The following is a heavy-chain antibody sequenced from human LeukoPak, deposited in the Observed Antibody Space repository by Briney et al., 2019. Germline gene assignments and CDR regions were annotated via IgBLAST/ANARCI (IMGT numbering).Heavy chain of an antibody. CDR3: ARGAPYCSSTSCYKIRGAFDI. D-gene: IGHD2-2*02. Sequence: GASVKVSCKASGYTFTSYGISWVRQAPGQGLEWMGWISAYNGNTNYAQKLQGRVTMTTDTSTSTAYMELRSLRSDDTAVYYCARGAPYCSSTSCYKIRGAFDIWGQGTMVTVSS. CDR1: GYTFTSYG. CDR2: ISAYNGNT. J-gene: IGHJ3*02. V-gene: IGHV1-18*01.